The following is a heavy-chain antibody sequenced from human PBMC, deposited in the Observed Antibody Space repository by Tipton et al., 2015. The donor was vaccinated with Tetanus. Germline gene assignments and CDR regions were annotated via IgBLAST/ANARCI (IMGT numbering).Heavy chain of an antibody. Sequence: SLRLSCAASGFTFSSYGMHWVRQAPGKGLEWVAIIWYDGTNKYYADSVKGRFTISRDNSKNTVYLEMNSPRAEDTAVYYCARDGRSGHFDYWGQGTLLTVSS. D-gene: IGHD1-26*01. CDR2: IWYDGTNK. CDR1: GFTFSSYG. V-gene: IGHV3-33*01. CDR3: ARDGRSGHFDY. J-gene: IGHJ4*02.